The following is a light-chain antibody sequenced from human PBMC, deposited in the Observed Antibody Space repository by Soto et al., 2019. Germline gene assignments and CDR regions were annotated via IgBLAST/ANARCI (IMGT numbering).Light chain of an antibody. V-gene: IGKV3-20*01. CDR2: GTS. Sequence: EIVLTQSPGTLSLSPGERASLSCRASQTFSSSYLAWYQQKPGQAPRLLIYGTSSRATDIPDRFSGSGSGADFTLTISNLQSEDFAVYYCQQYTNWPPITFGQGTRLEIK. CDR3: QQYTNWPPIT. CDR1: QTFSSSY. J-gene: IGKJ5*01.